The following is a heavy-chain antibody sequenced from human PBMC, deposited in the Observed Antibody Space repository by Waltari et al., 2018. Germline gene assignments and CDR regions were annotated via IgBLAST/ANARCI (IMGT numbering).Heavy chain of an antibody. CDR2: IQYSGGT. CDR3: ASGGDSSSSVAFDI. J-gene: IGHJ3*02. V-gene: IGHV4-39*01. Sequence: LPLQESVPGLVMPSETLSRTCTVSGGSISRRSYTCGWLLQPPGKGPEWIGSIQYSGGTYYNPSLKSRVTISVDTSKNQFSLKLSSVTAADTAVYYCASGGDSSSSVAFDIWGQGTMVTVSS. CDR1: GGSISRRSYT. D-gene: IGHD6-6*01.